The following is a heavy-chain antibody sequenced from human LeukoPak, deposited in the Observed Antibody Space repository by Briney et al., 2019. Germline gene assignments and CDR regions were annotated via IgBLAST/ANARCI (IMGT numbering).Heavy chain of an antibody. Sequence: GGSLRLSCAASGFTFSTYTMNWVRQPPGKGLEWVSAVSGSGGRTFYADSVKGWFTISRDNSKNTVYLQMNSLRVEDTAVYYCAKSSVGATVFDDWGQGTLVTVSS. V-gene: IGHV3-23*01. D-gene: IGHD1-26*01. CDR3: AKSSVGATVFDD. J-gene: IGHJ4*02. CDR2: VSGSGGRT. CDR1: GFTFSTYT.